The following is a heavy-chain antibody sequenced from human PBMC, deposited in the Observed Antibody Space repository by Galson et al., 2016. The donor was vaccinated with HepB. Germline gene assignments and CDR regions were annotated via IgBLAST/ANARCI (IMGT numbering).Heavy chain of an antibody. D-gene: IGHD6-19*01. CDR1: GFTFSDYY. CDR3: ARDFGIQWLWLFDAFDI. Sequence: SLRLSCAASGFTFSDYYMSWIRQAPGKGLEWVSYISSSGSTIYYADSVKGRFTISRDNAKNSLYLQMNSLRAEDTAVYYCARDFGIQWLWLFDAFDIWGQGTMVTVSS. CDR2: ISSSGSTI. V-gene: IGHV3-11*01. J-gene: IGHJ3*02.